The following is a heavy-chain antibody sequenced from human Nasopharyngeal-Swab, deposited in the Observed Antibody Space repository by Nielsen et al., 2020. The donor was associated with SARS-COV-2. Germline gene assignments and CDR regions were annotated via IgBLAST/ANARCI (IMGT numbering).Heavy chain of an antibody. CDR2: IWFDGSNK. V-gene: IGHV3-33*08. CDR3: ARDLGSAAGTNY. CDR1: GFTVSSNH. J-gene: IGHJ4*02. D-gene: IGHD6-13*01. Sequence: GGSLRLSCAASGFTVSSNHMSWVRQAPGKGLEWVAVIWFDGSNKYYVDSVKGRFTISRDNSKNTLYLQMNSLRVEDTAIYYCARDLGSAAGTNYWGQGTLVTVSS.